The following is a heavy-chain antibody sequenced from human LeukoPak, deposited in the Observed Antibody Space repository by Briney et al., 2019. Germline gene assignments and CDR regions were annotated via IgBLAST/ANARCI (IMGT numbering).Heavy chain of an antibody. D-gene: IGHD2-2*01. Sequence: SETLSLICTVSGGSISSYYWTWIRQPPGKGLEWIAYIYYSGRINYNPSLKSRVTISVDTSKNEFSLKLTSVTAAGTAVYYCAGGPIGFCSSSSCRFDNWGQGTLVTVSS. CDR1: GGSISSYY. V-gene: IGHV4-59*08. J-gene: IGHJ4*02. CDR3: AGGPIGFCSSSSCRFDN. CDR2: IYYSGRI.